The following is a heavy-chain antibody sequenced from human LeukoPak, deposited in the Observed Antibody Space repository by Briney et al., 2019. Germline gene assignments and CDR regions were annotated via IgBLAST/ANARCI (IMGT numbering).Heavy chain of an antibody. Sequence: GGSLRLSCAASGFTFRNYWMSWVRQAPGKGLEWVANIKQDGSEKWYVDSVKGRFTIPRDNAKNSLYLQMISLRVEDTAVYYCARGKEVERRGDFDYWGQGILVTVSS. CDR1: GFTFRNYW. D-gene: IGHD1-1*01. V-gene: IGHV3-7*01. CDR3: ARGKEVERRGDFDY. CDR2: IKQDGSEK. J-gene: IGHJ4*02.